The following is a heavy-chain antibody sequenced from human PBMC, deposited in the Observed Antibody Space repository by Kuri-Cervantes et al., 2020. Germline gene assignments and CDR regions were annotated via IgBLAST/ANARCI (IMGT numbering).Heavy chain of an antibody. D-gene: IGHD6-19*01. CDR2: IYHSGST. J-gene: IGHJ6*02. Sequence: SQTLSPTCAVSGGSISSSNWWSWVRQPPGKGLEWIGEIYHSGSTNYNPSLKSRVTISVDKSKNQFSLKLSSVTAADTAVYYCARDGAGNYYYYYGMDVWGQGTTVTVSS. CDR1: GGSISSSNW. V-gene: IGHV4-4*02. CDR3: ARDGAGNYYYYYGMDV.